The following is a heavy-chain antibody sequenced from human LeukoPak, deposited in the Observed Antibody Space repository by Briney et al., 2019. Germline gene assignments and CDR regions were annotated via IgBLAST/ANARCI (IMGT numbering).Heavy chain of an antibody. Sequence: ASVKVSCKASGYTFTSYYMHWVRQAPGQGLEWMGIINLSGGSTSYAQKFQGRVTMTRDMSTSTVYMELSSLRSEDTAVYYCARSYLGDYGGNFDYCGQGTLVTVSS. CDR1: GYTFTSYY. V-gene: IGHV1-46*01. D-gene: IGHD4-23*01. CDR3: ARSYLGDYGGNFDY. CDR2: INLSGGST. J-gene: IGHJ4*02.